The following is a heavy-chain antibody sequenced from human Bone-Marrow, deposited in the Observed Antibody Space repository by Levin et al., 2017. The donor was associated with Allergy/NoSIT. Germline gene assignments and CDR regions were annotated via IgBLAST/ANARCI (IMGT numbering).Heavy chain of an antibody. V-gene: IGHV1-8*01. Sequence: GASVKVSCKASGYTFTSYDINWVRQASGQGLEWMGWMNPNSGNTGYAQKFQGRVTMTRSTSTSTAQMELYSLTSEDTAIYYCARGASRSFDYWGQGTLVTVSS. J-gene: IGHJ4*02. CDR1: GYTFTSYD. CDR2: MNPNSGNT. CDR3: ARGASRSFDY.